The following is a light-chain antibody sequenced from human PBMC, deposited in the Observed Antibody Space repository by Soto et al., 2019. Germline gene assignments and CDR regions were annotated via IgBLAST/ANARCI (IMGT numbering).Light chain of an antibody. CDR3: SSYTSSSIDYV. J-gene: IGLJ1*01. Sequence: QSALTQPASVSGSPGQSITISCTGTSSDVGGYNYVSWYQQHPGKAPKLMIYEVSNRPSGVSNRFSGSKSGNTASLPISGLQAEDDADYYCSSYTSSSIDYVFGTGTQLTVL. CDR2: EVS. CDR1: SSDVGGYNY. V-gene: IGLV2-14*01.